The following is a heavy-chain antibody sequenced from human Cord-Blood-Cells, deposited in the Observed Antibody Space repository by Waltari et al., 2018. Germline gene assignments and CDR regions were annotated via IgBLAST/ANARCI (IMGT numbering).Heavy chain of an antibody. CDR3: ARDYYYYMDV. CDR2: IIPLLGIA. J-gene: IGHJ6*03. CDR1: GGTFSSYA. V-gene: IGHV1-69*09. Sequence: QVQLVQSGAEVKKPGSSVKVSCKASGGTFSSYAISWVRQAPGKGLEWMGRIIPLLGIANYAQKFQGRVTITADKSTSTAYMELSSLRSEDTAVYYCARDYYYYMDVWGKGTTVTVSS.